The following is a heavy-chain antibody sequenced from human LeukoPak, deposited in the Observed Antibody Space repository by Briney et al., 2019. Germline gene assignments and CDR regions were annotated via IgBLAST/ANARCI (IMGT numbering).Heavy chain of an antibody. D-gene: IGHD1-26*01. CDR2: ISWNSGSI. CDR1: GFTFDDYA. J-gene: IGHJ6*02. Sequence: GGSLRLSCAASGFTFDDYAMHWVRQAPGKGLEWVSGISWNSGSIGYADSVKGRFTISRDNAKNSLYLQMNSLRAEDTALYYCAKDIWSREDYYYYGMDVWGQGTTVTVSS. CDR3: AKDIWSREDYYYYGMDV. V-gene: IGHV3-9*01.